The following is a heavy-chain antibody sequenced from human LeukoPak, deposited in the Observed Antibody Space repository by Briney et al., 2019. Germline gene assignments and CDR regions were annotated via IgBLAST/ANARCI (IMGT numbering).Heavy chain of an antibody. V-gene: IGHV1-69*13. D-gene: IGHD3-10*01. Sequence: GASVKVSCKASGGTFSSYAIGWVRQAPGQGLEWMGGIIPIFDTTNYAQKFQGRVTITADDSTGTAYMELSSLRSEDTAVYYCARDRVTMVRGVMGCDYWGQGTLVTVSS. CDR1: GGTFSSYA. CDR2: IIPIFDTT. CDR3: ARDRVTMVRGVMGCDY. J-gene: IGHJ4*02.